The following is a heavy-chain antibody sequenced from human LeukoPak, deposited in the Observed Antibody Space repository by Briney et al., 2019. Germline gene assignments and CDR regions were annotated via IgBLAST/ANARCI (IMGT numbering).Heavy chain of an antibody. CDR3: ARERSSGREFDY. CDR2: IYYSGST. D-gene: IGHD6-19*01. Sequence: SETLSLTCTVSGGSISSYYRSWIRQTPGKGLEWIGYIYYSGSTNYNPSLKSRVTISVDTSKNQFSLKLSFVTATDTAVYYCARERSSGREFDYWGQGTLVTVSS. V-gene: IGHV4-59*01. J-gene: IGHJ4*02. CDR1: GGSISSYY.